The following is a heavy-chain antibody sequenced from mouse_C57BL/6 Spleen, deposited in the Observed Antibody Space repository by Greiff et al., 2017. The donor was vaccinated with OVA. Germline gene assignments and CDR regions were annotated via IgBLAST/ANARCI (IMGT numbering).Heavy chain of an antibody. Sequence: SGPELVKPGASVKMSCKASGYTFTDYNMHWVKQSHGKSLEWIGYINPNNGGTSYNQKFKGTATLTVTKSSSTAYMELRSLTSDDSAVYYCANWDVGLAYWGQGTLVTVSA. D-gene: IGHD4-1*01. CDR1: GYTFTDYN. J-gene: IGHJ3*01. V-gene: IGHV1-22*01. CDR3: ANWDVGLAY. CDR2: INPNNGGT.